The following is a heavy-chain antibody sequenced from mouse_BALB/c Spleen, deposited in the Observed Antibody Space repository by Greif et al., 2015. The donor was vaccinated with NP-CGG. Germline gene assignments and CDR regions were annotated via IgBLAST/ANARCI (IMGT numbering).Heavy chain of an antibody. D-gene: IGHD2-3*01. J-gene: IGHJ4*01. CDR1: GFTFSDYY. Sequence: EVKVEESGGGLVKPGGSLKLSCAAPGFTFSDYYMYWVRQTPEKRLEWVATISDGGSYTYYPDSVKGRFTISRDNAKNNLYLQMSSLKSEDTAMYYCARVLDGYPWYYAMDYWGQGTSVTVSS. CDR3: ARVLDGYPWYYAMDY. CDR2: ISDGGSYT. V-gene: IGHV5-4*02.